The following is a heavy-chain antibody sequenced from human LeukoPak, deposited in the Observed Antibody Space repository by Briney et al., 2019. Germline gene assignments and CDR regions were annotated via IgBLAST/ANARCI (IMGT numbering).Heavy chain of an antibody. CDR3: ARGDYGNQRSNNWFDP. V-gene: IGHV4-34*01. J-gene: IGHJ5*02. CDR1: GESFRAYY. CDR2: ISHSGST. Sequence: ASETLSLTCAVYGESFRAYYWTWLRQPPGKGLEWMGEISHSGSTNYNPSLKSRVTISVDTSKSQFSLRLSSVTAADTAAYYCARGDYGNQRSNNWFDPWGQGALVTVSS. D-gene: IGHD4-11*01.